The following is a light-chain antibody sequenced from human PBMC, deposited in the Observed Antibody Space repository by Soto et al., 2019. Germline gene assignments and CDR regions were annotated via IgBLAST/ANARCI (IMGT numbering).Light chain of an antibody. CDR2: ESS. Sequence: QSALTQPASVSGSPGQSITISCTGTSSDVGGYNSVSWYQQHPGKAPKLIICESSKRPSGVSNRFSGSKSGNTASLTISGLQAEDEADYYCCSYAGSSTLGVLGTGTKLTVL. J-gene: IGLJ1*01. V-gene: IGLV2-23*01. CDR3: CSYAGSSTLGV. CDR1: SSDVGGYNS.